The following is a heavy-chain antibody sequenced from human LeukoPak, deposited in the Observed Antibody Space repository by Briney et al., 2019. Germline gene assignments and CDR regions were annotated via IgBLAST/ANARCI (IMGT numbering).Heavy chain of an antibody. CDR3: ARTSMEYYDILTGPNNWFDP. CDR1: GGSFSGYY. J-gene: IGHJ5*02. V-gene: IGHV4-34*01. CDR2: INHSGST. D-gene: IGHD3-9*01. Sequence: SETLSLTCAVYGGSFSGYYWSWIRQPPGKGLEWIGEINHSGSTNYNPSLKSRVTISVDTSKNQFSLKLSSVTAADTAVYYCARTSMEYYDILTGPNNWFDPWGQGTLVTVSS.